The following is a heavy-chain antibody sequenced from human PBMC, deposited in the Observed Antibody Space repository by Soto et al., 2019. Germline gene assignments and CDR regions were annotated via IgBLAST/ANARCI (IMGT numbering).Heavy chain of an antibody. J-gene: IGHJ4*02. Sequence: SGGSLRLSCAASGFTFNIYWMHWVRQAQGKGLVWVSRINSDGSTTYADSVKGRFTISRDNAKNTVYLQMNSLGAEDTAVYYCARDWIYSIDYWGQGTLVTVSS. D-gene: IGHD5-12*01. CDR3: ARDWIYSIDY. CDR2: INSDGST. V-gene: IGHV3-74*03. CDR1: GFTFNIYW.